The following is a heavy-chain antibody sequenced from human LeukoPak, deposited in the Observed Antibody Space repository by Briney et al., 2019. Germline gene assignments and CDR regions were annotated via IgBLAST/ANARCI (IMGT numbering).Heavy chain of an antibody. Sequence: PGGSLRLSCTVSGLTFSNAWMNWVRQAPGKGLEWIGRIRPKFEGGTADYAVAVKGRFIISRDDSKNTLYLQMNSLKIEDTAMYYCTHYSSGWYLGQGTLVTVSS. D-gene: IGHD6-19*01. V-gene: IGHV3-15*01. J-gene: IGHJ4*02. CDR1: GLTFSNAW. CDR3: THYSSGWY. CDR2: IRPKFEGGTA.